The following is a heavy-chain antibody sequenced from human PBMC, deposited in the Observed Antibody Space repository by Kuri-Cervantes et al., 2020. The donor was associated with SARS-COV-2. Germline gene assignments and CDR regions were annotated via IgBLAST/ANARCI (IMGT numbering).Heavy chain of an antibody. V-gene: IGHV4-34*01. CDR2: VNHRGDT. CDR1: GEPFSGYY. D-gene: IGHD3-9*01. CDR3: ARAYGFLRYIYYMDV. Sequence: GSLRLSCAFYGEPFSGYYWTWIRQSPGKGLEWIGEVNHRGDTNYNPSLMGRVIISVDTSNSQFSLRLTSVTAADTAVYHCARAYGFLRYIYYMDVWGKGTTVTVSS. J-gene: IGHJ6*04.